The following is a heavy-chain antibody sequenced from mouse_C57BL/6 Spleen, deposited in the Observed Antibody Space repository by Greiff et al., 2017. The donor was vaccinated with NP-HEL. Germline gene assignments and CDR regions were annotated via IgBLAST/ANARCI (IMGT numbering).Heavy chain of an antibody. CDR2: IYPGDGDT. CDR1: AYASSRSW. Sequence: VQLQQSGPELVKPGASVKISCKASAYASSRSWMTWVKQRPGKGLEWIGRIYPGDGDTNYNGKFKGKATLTADKSSSTAYMQLSSLTSEDSAVYFCARWLSGYFDYWGQGTTLTVSS. CDR3: ARWLSGYFDY. D-gene: IGHD1-3*01. V-gene: IGHV1-82*01. J-gene: IGHJ2*01.